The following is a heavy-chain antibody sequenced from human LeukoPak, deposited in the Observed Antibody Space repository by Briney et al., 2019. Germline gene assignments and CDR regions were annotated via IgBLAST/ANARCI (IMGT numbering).Heavy chain of an antibody. Sequence: PGGSLRLSCAASGFTFSSYSMNWVRQAPGKGLEWVSSISSSSSYIYYADSVKGRFTISRGNAKNSLYLQMNSLRAEDTAVYYCARDVYYYDSSGYYYSHYFDYWGQGTLVTVSS. J-gene: IGHJ4*02. V-gene: IGHV3-21*01. CDR1: GFTFSSYS. CDR3: ARDVYYYDSSGYYYSHYFDY. D-gene: IGHD3-22*01. CDR2: ISSSSSYI.